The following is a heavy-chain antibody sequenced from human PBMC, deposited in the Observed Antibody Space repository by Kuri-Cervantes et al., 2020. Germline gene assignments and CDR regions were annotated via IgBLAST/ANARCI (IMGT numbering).Heavy chain of an antibody. CDR3: ARASISSWYGHGHYYYMDV. CDR1: GYTFTSYD. Sequence: ASVKVSCKASGYTFTSYDINWVRQATGQGLEWMGWMNPNSGNTGYAQKFQGRVTMTRNTSTSTAYMELSSLRSEDTAVYYCARASISSWYGHGHYYYMDVWGKGTTVTVSS. CDR2: MNPNSGNT. J-gene: IGHJ6*03. D-gene: IGHD6-13*01. V-gene: IGHV1-8*02.